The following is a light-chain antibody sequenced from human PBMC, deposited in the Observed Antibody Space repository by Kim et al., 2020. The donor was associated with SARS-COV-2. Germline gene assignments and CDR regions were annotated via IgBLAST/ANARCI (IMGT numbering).Light chain of an antibody. J-gene: IGKJ1*01. CDR2: WRS. CDR3: QQYYRIPLT. CDR1: QSHSYNSNKKNS. V-gene: IGKV4-1*01. Sequence: VTINCNSSQSHSYNSNKKNSLAWFQQKPGQPPKLHISWRSTRESGVPDRFSGSGSGTDFTHTINSLQAEDVAVYYCQQYYRIPLTFGQGTKVEIK.